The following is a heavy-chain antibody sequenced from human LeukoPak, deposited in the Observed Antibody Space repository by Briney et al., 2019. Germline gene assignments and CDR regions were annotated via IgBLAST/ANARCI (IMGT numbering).Heavy chain of an antibody. CDR1: GYTFTGQY. J-gene: IGHJ5*02. Sequence: GASVKVSCKASGYTFTGQYIHWVRQAPGQGLEWMGWINPNSGGTNYAQKFQGRVTMARDTSISTAYMELSSLRSDDTAVYYCARGSGRQQLWFDPWGQGTPVTVSS. CDR2: INPNSGGT. V-gene: IGHV1-2*02. CDR3: ARGSGRQQLWFDP. D-gene: IGHD6-13*01.